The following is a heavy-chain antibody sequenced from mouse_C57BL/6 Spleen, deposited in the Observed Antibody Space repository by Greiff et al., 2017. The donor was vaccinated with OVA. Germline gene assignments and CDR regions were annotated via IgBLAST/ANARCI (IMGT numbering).Heavy chain of an antibody. Sequence: EVQLLQSGAELVKPGASVKLSCTASGFNINNYSMHWVNQTTEQGLEWIGRIGPEDSETKYAPKVQGKATITADTSSNTPYLQPSSLTTEDTAIYYCDYSNDLGYWGQGTSVTVSS. J-gene: IGHJ2*02. D-gene: IGHD2-5*01. CDR3: DYSNDLGY. V-gene: IGHV14-2*01. CDR1: GFNINNYS. CDR2: IGPEDSET.